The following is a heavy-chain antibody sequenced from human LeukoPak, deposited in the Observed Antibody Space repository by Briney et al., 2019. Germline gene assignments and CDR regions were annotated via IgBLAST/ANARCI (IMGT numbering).Heavy chain of an antibody. CDR2: INHSGST. CDR3: ARGPPLSFKYFDY. D-gene: IGHD3-3*02. Sequence: SETLSLTCAVYGGSFSGYYWSWIRQPPGKGLEWIGEINHSGSTNYNPSLKSRVTISVDTSKNQFSLKLSSVTAADTAVYYCARGPPLSFKYFDYWGQGTLVTVSS. CDR1: GGSFSGYY. J-gene: IGHJ4*02. V-gene: IGHV4-34*01.